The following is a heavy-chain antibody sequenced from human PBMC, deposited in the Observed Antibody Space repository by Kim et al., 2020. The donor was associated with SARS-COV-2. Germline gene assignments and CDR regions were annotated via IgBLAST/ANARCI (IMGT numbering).Heavy chain of an antibody. D-gene: IGHD4-4*01. CDR1: GFSLTSAGLG. CDR3: ARYSIAGDYYGLDV. J-gene: IGHJ6*02. V-gene: IGHV2-5*02. CDR2: IYWDDVK. Sequence: SGPTLVKPTQTLTLTCTFSGFSLTSAGLGVGWVRQSPGKALEWLALIYWDDVKEYRPSLKTKLTITKDTSKKRVVLSVTNLDPVDTGTYFCARYSIAGDYYGLDVWGQGTTVIVSS.